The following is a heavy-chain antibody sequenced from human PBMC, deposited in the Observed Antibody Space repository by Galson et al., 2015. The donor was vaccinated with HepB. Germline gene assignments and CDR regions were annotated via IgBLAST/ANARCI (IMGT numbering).Heavy chain of an antibody. Sequence: SLRLSCAASGFTVSNNYMSWVRQVAGKGLEWVAIIYSGGRPDYADSVKGRFTISSDNSKNTLYLQMTSLRAEDTALYYCARDPGIYDASTGWGRGTLVTVSS. CDR3: ARDPGIYDASTG. D-gene: IGHD5-12*01. V-gene: IGHV3-66*02. J-gene: IGHJ4*02. CDR1: GFTVSNNY. CDR2: IYSGGRP.